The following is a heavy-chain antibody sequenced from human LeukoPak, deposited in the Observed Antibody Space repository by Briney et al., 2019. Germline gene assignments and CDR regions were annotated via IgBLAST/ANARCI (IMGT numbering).Heavy chain of an antibody. J-gene: IGHJ4*02. CDR1: GGSFSGYY. CDR2: INHSGST. CDR3: ARGRRLYLNY. V-gene: IGHV4-34*01. D-gene: IGHD3-16*02. Sequence: TPSETLSLTCAVYGGSFSGYYWSWIRQPPGKGLEWIGEINHSGSTNYNPSLKSRVTISVDTSKNQFSLKLSSVTAADTAVYYCARGRRLYLNYWGQGTLVTVSS.